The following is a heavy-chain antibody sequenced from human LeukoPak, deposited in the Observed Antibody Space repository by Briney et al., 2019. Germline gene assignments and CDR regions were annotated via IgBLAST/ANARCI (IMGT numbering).Heavy chain of an antibody. D-gene: IGHD3-10*01. Sequence: PGGSLRLSCAASGFTFSSYMMTWVRQAPGKGLAWVANIKPDGGEKFYVDSVRGRFTISRDNSKNTLYLQMNSLRAEDTAVYYCAKDKGYYGSGSYFYFDYWGQGTLVTVSS. CDR3: AKDKGYYGSGSYFYFDY. J-gene: IGHJ4*02. CDR2: IKPDGGEK. CDR1: GFTFSSYM. V-gene: IGHV3-7*01.